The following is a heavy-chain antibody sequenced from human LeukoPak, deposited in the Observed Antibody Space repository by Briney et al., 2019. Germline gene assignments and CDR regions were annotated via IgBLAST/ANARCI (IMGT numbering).Heavy chain of an antibody. CDR2: IRFGSDSI. V-gene: IGHV3-48*01. Sequence: GGSLRLSCAASGFTFTSYSMVWVRQAPGKGLEWISYIRFGSDSIFYADSVKGRFTISRDDAKNSLYLLMNSLRAADTAVYYCATAGSTFRSDWLDFWGQGTLVTVSS. J-gene: IGHJ5*01. D-gene: IGHD1-14*01. CDR3: ATAGSTFRSDWLDF. CDR1: GFTFTSYS.